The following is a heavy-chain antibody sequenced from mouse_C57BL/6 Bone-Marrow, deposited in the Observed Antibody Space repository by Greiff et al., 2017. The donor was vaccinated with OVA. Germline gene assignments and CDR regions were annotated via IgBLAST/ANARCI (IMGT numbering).Heavy chain of an antibody. Sequence: QVQLKESGPGLVKPSQSLFLTCSITGFPITSGYYWISLRQSPGKPLEWMGYITHSGETFYNPSLQSPISITRETSKNQFFLQLNSVTTEDTSMYCWAGDNYGSKYFDVWGTGTTVTVSS. CDR3: AGDNYGSKYFDV. D-gene: IGHD1-1*01. V-gene: IGHV12-3*01. J-gene: IGHJ1*03. CDR2: ITHSGET. CDR1: GFPITSGYY.